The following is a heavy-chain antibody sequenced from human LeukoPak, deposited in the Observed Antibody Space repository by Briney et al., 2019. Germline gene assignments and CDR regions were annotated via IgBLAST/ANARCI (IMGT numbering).Heavy chain of an antibody. D-gene: IGHD2-2*01. CDR3: ASGGRYCSSTSCYYFDY. J-gene: IGHJ4*02. CDR2: IYYSGST. CDR1: GGSISSSSYY. V-gene: IGHV4-39*01. Sequence: PSETLSLTCTVSGGSISSSSYYWGWIRQPPGKGLEWIGSIYYSGSTYDNPSLKSRVTISVDTSKNQFSLKLSSVTAADTAVYYCASGGRYCSSTSCYYFDYWGQGTLVTVSS.